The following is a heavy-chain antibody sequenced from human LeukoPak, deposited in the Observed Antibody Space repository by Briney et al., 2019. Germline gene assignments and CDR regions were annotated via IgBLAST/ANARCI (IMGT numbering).Heavy chain of an antibody. CDR1: GFTFSSYS. CDR2: ISLGGDTI. Sequence: PGGSLRLSCAASGFTFSSYSMNWVRQAPGKGLEWVSYISLGGDTIYYAGSVRGRFTVSRDAAGNSLYPQMNSLRAEDTAVYYCAKPKSAFDIWGQGTMVTVSS. J-gene: IGHJ3*02. V-gene: IGHV3-48*01. CDR3: AKPKSAFDI.